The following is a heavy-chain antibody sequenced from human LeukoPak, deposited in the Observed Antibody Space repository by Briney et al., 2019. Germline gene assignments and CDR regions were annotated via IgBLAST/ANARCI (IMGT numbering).Heavy chain of an antibody. Sequence: GGSLRLSCAASGFTFSSYAMHWVRHAPGQGLVWVSRIKGDGISTNYADSVKGRFTITRDIAKNTLYLQMNSLRAEDTGVYYCAKDHYWSIDYWGRGTLVTVSS. D-gene: IGHD3-3*01. CDR3: AKDHYWSIDY. CDR2: IKGDGIST. V-gene: IGHV3-74*01. J-gene: IGHJ4*02. CDR1: GFTFSSYA.